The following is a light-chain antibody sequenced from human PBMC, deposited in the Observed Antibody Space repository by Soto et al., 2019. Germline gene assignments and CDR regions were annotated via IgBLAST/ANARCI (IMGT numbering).Light chain of an antibody. J-gene: IGLJ1*01. V-gene: IGLV2-23*01. CDR1: SSDVGSYNL. Sequence: QSALTQPASVSGSPGQSITISCTGTSSDVGSYNLVSWYQQHPGKAPKLMIYEGSKRPSGVSNRFSGYKSGNTASLTISGLKAEDEADYYCCSYAGSSTYVFGTGTKLTVL. CDR2: EGS. CDR3: CSYAGSSTYV.